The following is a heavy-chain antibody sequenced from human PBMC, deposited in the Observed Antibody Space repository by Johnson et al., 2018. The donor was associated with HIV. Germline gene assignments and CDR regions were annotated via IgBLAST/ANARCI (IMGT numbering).Heavy chain of an antibody. J-gene: IGHJ3*02. CDR3: TVRISMILALTRRDQDI. V-gene: IGHV3-15*01. D-gene: IGHD3-22*01. CDR2: IKSKTDGGTT. Sequence: VQLVESGGGLVKPGGSLRLSCTASGFTFSDASMSWVRQAPGKGLEWVGRIKSKTDGGTTDYAAPVKGGFTISRDDSKNTLYLQMNSLKTEDSAVYYGTVRISMILALTRRDQDIWGQGTMVTVSS. CDR1: GFTFSDAS.